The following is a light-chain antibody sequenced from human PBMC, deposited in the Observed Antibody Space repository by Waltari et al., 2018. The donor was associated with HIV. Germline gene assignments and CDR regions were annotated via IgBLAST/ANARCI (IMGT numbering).Light chain of an antibody. Sequence: DVQMTQSPSSLSASVGDRVTITCRASQGMRNYLAWYQQSPGKVPKLLISAASALQSGVPSRFSGSGSGTDFTLTISSLHPEDLATYYCQNYYSAPYTFGQGTKLEI. V-gene: IGKV1-27*01. J-gene: IGKJ2*01. CDR1: QGMRNY. CDR3: QNYYSAPYT. CDR2: AAS.